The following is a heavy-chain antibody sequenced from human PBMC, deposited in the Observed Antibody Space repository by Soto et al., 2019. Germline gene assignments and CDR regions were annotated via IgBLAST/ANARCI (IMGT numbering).Heavy chain of an antibody. CDR2: IYYSGST. CDR1: GGSISSYY. CDR3: ARHALVGATYYFDY. D-gene: IGHD1-26*01. J-gene: IGHJ4*02. V-gene: IGHV4-59*08. Sequence: PSETLSLTCTVSGGSISSYYWSWIRQPPGKGLEWIGYIYYSGSTNYNPSLKSRVTISVDTSKNQFSLKLSSVTAADTAVYYCARHALVGATYYFDYWGQGTLVTVSS.